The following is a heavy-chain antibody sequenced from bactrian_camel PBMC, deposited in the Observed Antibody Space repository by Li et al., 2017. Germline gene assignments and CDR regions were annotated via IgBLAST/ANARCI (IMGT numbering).Heavy chain of an antibody. CDR1: GFTVSAGY. V-gene: IGHV3S53*01. J-gene: IGHJ4*01. CDR3: AADSVNLQLSRFYTY. D-gene: IGHD2*01. CDR2: IDNTGAA. Sequence: HVQLVESGGGTVQAGGSLRLSCLASGFTVSAGYMAWFRQAPGKEREGVAAIDNTGAATYTYSVQDRFTISKDNGKNTLYLQMNSLKPEDTAIYYCAADSVNLQLSRFYTYWGQGTQVTVS.